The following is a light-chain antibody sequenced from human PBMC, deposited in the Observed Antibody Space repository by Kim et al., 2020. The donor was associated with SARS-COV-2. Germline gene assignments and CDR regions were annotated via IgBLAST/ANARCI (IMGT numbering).Light chain of an antibody. CDR3: QQDYNLPRT. CDR2: GAS. J-gene: IGKJ1*01. Sequence: PGERVTRSCRASQSVSSSYLTVYQQKPGQAPRLLIYGASTRATGIPARFSGSGSGTDFTLTISSLQPKDFAVYYCQQDYNLPRTFGQGTKVDIK. CDR1: QSVSSSY. V-gene: IGKV3D-7*01.